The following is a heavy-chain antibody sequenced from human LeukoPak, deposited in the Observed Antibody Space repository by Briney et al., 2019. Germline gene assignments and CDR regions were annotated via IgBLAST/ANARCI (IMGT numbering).Heavy chain of an antibody. Sequence: KTSETLSLTCTVSGYSISSGYYWSWIRQPAGKGLEWIGRIYTSGTTNYNPSLKSRVTISVGTSKSQFSLKLSSVTAADTAVYYCAREVSDYDILTGWIDYWGQGALVSVSS. CDR1: GYSISSGYY. D-gene: IGHD3-9*01. V-gene: IGHV4-61*02. CDR3: AREVSDYDILTGWIDY. J-gene: IGHJ4*02. CDR2: IYTSGTT.